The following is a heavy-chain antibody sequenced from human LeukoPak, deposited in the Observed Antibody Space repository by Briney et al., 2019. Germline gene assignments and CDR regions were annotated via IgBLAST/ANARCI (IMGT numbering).Heavy chain of an antibody. CDR3: ASRIAAAMFFDY. CDR2: IKEDGSEK. Sequence: GGSLRLSCAASGFTFSRYWMSWVRQAPGKGLEWVANIKEDGSEKYYVDSVKGRFTISRDNAKNSLYLQMNSLRDEDTAVYYCASRIAAAMFFDYWGQGTLVTVSS. CDR1: GFTFSRYW. V-gene: IGHV3-7*02. J-gene: IGHJ4*02. D-gene: IGHD6-13*01.